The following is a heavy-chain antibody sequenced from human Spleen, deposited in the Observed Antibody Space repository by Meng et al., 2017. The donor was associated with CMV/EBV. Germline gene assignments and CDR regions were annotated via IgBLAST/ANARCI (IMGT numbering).Heavy chain of an antibody. V-gene: IGHV4-34*03. CDR1: GGSFSDHY. CDR2: TSDTGST. Sequence: QVQLQQWGAGLLKPSETLSLTCAVYGGSFSDHYWIWIRQPPGKRLEWIAETSDTGSTNYNPSLKSRVTITVDKSKNQFSLRLNSVTAADTAVYYCLKNFESWGQGILVTVSS. CDR3: LKNFES. J-gene: IGHJ4*02.